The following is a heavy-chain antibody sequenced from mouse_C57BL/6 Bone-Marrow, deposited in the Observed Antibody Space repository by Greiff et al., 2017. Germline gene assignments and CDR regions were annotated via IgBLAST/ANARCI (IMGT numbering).Heavy chain of an antibody. Sequence: QVQLQQSGAELMKPGASVKLSCKATGYTFTGYWIEWVKQRPGHGLEWIGEILPGSGSTNYNEKFKGKATFTADTSSNTAYMQLSSLTTENSAIYYCAREADFIYYDYSWFAYWGQGTLVTVSA. CDR2: ILPGSGST. J-gene: IGHJ3*01. D-gene: IGHD2-4*01. V-gene: IGHV1-9*01. CDR3: AREADFIYYDYSWFAY. CDR1: GYTFTGYW.